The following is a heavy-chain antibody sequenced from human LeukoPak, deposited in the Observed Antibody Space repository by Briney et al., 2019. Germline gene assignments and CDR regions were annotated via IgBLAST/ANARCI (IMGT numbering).Heavy chain of an antibody. J-gene: IGHJ4*02. CDR2: ISYDGSNK. V-gene: IGHV3-30-3*01. D-gene: IGHD3-22*01. CDR3: ARPPRNYYDSSGYYYFDY. Sequence: GGPLRLSCAASGFTFSSYAMHGVRQAPGKGLDWVAVISYDGSNKYYADSVKGRFTISRDNSKNTLYLQLNSLRAEASAVYYCARPPRNYYDSSGYYYFDYWGQGTLVTVSS. CDR1: GFTFSSYA.